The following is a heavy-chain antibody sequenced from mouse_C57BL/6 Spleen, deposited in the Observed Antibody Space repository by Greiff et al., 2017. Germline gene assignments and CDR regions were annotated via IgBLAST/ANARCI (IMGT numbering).Heavy chain of an antibody. CDR2: IYPGDGDT. Sequence: VKLQESGPELVKPGASVKISCKASGYAFSSSWMNWVKQRPGTGLEWIGRIYPGDGDTNYNGKFKGKATLTADKSSSTAYMQLSSLTSEDSAFYFCASRAWFAYWGQGTLVTVSA. CDR3: ASRAWFAY. J-gene: IGHJ3*01. CDR1: GYAFSSSW. V-gene: IGHV1-82*01.